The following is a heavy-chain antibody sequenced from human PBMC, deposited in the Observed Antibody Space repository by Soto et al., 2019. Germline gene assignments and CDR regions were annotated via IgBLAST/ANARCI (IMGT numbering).Heavy chain of an antibody. V-gene: IGHV4-38-2*02. CDR3: APRPGITIFGVASNWFDP. CDR1: GYSISSGYY. Sequence: SETLSLTCTVSGYSISSGYYWSWIRQTPGKGLEWIGSISHSGTSFYNPSLRSRVTISMDTSNNHFSLKLNSLTATDTAVYYCAPRPGITIFGVASNWFDPWGQGTLVTVSS. CDR2: ISHSGTS. J-gene: IGHJ5*02. D-gene: IGHD3-3*01.